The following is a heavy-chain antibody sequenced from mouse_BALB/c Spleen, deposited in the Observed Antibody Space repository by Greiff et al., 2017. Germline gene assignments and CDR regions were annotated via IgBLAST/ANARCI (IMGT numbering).Heavy chain of an antibody. Sequence: EVHLVESGGGLVQPGGSRKLSCAASGFTFSSFGMHWVRQAPEKGLEWVAYISSGSSTIYYADTVKGRFTISRDNTKNTLFLQMTSLRSEDTAMYYCARDSSGYSYYFDYWGQGTTLTVSS. CDR1: GFTFSSFG. V-gene: IGHV5-17*02. J-gene: IGHJ2*01. CDR2: ISSGSSTI. CDR3: ARDSSGYSYYFDY. D-gene: IGHD3-2*01.